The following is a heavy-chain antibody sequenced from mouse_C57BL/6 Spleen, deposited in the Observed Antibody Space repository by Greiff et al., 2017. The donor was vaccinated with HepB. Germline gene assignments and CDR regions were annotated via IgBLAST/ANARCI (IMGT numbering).Heavy chain of an antibody. D-gene: IGHD2-5*01. CDR2: IDPEDGDT. CDR3: TRAYYSNYERYFDV. Sequence: EVKLQESGAELVRPGASVKLSCTASGFNIKDYYMHWVKQRPEQGLEWIGRIDPEDGDTEYAPKFQGKATMTADTSSNTAYLQLSSLTSEDTAVDYCTRAYYSNYERYFDVWGTGTTVTVSS. J-gene: IGHJ1*03. V-gene: IGHV14-1*01. CDR1: GFNIKDYY.